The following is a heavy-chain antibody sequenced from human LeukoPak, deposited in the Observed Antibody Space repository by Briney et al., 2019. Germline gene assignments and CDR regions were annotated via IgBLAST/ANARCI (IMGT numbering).Heavy chain of an antibody. Sequence: PGGSLRLSCAASGFTFSNYAMSWVRQAPGKGLEWVSAISGSGGGTSYADSVKGRFAISRDNSKNTLYLQLNSLRAEDTAVYYCAKEPYSGGYYVHFDYWGQGTLVTVSS. J-gene: IGHJ4*02. D-gene: IGHD1-26*01. CDR2: ISGSGGGT. CDR1: GFTFSNYA. CDR3: AKEPYSGGYYVHFDY. V-gene: IGHV3-23*01.